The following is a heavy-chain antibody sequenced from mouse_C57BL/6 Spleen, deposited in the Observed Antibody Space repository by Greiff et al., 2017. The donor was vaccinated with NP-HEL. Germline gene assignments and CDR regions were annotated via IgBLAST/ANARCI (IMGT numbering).Heavy chain of an antibody. CDR3: ARYYYGSSYYYYAMDY. J-gene: IGHJ4*01. CDR2: INPSNGGT. CDR1: GYTFTSYW. Sequence: VQGVESGTELVKPGASVKLSCKASGYTFTSYWMHWVKQRPGQGLEWIGNINPSNGGTNYNEKFKSKATLTVDKSSSTAYMQLSSLTSEDSAVYYCARYYYGSSYYYYAMDYWGQGTSVTVSS. V-gene: IGHV1-53*01. D-gene: IGHD1-1*01.